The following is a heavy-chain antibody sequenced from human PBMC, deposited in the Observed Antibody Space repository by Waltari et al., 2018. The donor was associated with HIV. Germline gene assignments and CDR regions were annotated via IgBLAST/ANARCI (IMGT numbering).Heavy chain of an antibody. CDR2: INAGNSDT. CDR1: AYTFSRSG. V-gene: IGHV1-3*01. D-gene: IGHD3-9*01. J-gene: IGHJ5*02. Sequence: QVQVVQSGAEVKKPGASVKISCPASAYTFSRSGMDWVRQAPGQRLEWMGRINAGNSDTKYSQKFQGRVTISRDTSASTAYMELSSLRSEDTAVYYCARTYDVLTGFGWFDPWGQGTLVTVSS. CDR3: ARTYDVLTGFGWFDP.